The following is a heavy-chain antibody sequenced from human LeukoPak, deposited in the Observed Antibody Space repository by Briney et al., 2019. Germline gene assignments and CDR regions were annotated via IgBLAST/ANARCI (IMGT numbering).Heavy chain of an antibody. CDR1: GGSISSGSYY. J-gene: IGHJ4*02. Sequence: PSETLSLTCTVSGGSISSGSYYWSWIRQPAGKGLEWIGRIYTSGSTNYNPSLKGRVTISVDTSKNQFSLKLSSVTAADTAVYYCARQGYSYGFDYWGQGTLVTVSS. D-gene: IGHD5-18*01. CDR2: IYTSGST. CDR3: ARQGYSYGFDY. V-gene: IGHV4-61*02.